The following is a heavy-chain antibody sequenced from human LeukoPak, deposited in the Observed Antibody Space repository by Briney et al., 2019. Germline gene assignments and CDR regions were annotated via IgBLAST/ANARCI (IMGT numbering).Heavy chain of an antibody. CDR2: IVVGSGNT. Sequence: ASVKVSCKASGFTFTSSAMQWVRQARGQRLEWIGWIVVGSGNTNYAQKFQERVTITRDMSTSTAYMELSSLRSEDTAVYYCARGLRRDGYNYGYWGQGTLVTVSS. CDR1: GFTFTSSA. J-gene: IGHJ4*02. CDR3: ARGLRRDGYNYGY. D-gene: IGHD5-24*01. V-gene: IGHV1-58*02.